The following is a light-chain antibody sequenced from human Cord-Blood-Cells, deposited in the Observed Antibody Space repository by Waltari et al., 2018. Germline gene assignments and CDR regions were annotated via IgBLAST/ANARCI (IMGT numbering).Light chain of an antibody. J-gene: IGLJ1*01. CDR1: SSDVGGYNY. CDR2: DVS. V-gene: IGLV2-14*01. Sequence: QSALTQPASVSGSPGQSITISCTGTSSDVGGYNYVSWYQQHPGKAPKLMIYDVSKRRSGVSNRFSGSKSGKTASLTISGLQAEDEADYYCSSYTSSSTYGFGTGTKVTVL. CDR3: SSYTSSSTYG.